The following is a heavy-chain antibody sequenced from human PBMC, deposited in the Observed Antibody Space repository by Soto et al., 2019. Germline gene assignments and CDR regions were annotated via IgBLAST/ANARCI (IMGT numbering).Heavy chain of an antibody. CDR1: GFTFSSYA. D-gene: IGHD6-13*01. Sequence: GGSLRLSCAASGFTFSSYAMHWVRQAPGKGLEWVAVISYDGSNKYYADSVKGRFTISRDNSKNTLYLQMNSLRAEDTAVYYCARVVAAAAYFDYWGQGXLVTVSS. V-gene: IGHV3-30-3*01. CDR2: ISYDGSNK. CDR3: ARVVAAAAYFDY. J-gene: IGHJ4*02.